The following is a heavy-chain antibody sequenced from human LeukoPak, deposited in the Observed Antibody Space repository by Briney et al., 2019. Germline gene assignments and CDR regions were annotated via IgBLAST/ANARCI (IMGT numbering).Heavy chain of an antibody. V-gene: IGHV4-34*01. CDR1: GGSFSGYY. D-gene: IGHD1-1*01. CDR3: ARGQLERGLDY. J-gene: IGHJ4*02. CDR2: INHSGST. Sequence: PSETLSLTCAVYGGSFSGYYWSWIRQPPGKGLEWIGEINHSGSTNYNPSLKSRVTISVDTSKNQFSLKLSSVTAADTAVYYCARGQLERGLDYWGQGTLVTLSS.